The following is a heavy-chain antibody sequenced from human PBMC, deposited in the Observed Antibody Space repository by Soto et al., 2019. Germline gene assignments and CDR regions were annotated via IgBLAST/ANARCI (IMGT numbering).Heavy chain of an antibody. V-gene: IGHV5-51*01. CDR1: GCSVNSDW. CDR2: IYPGDSDT. CDR3: VRLGSCWYRGLYHYGIVA. J-gene: IGHJ6*02. D-gene: IGHD6-19*01. Sequence: PGDALKISCEGSGCSVNSDWIGCVRQMPGKGLEWMGIIYPGDSDTRYSPSFQGQVTISADKSISTAYLQWSSLKASDTAMYYCVRLGSCWYRGLYHYGIVASGQGTTVTGSS.